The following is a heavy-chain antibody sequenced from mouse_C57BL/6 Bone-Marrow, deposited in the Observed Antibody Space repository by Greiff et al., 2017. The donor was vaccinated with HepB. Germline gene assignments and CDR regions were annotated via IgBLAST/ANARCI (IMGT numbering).Heavy chain of an antibody. CDR3: ARWYRRAMDY. Sequence: EVQLVESEGGLVQPGSSMKLSCTASGFTFSDYYMAWVRQVPEKGLEWVANINYDGSSTYYLDSLKSRFIISRDNAKNILYLQMSSLKSEDTATYYCARWYRRAMDYWGQGTSVTVSS. D-gene: IGHD1-1*02. CDR1: GFTFSDYY. CDR2: INYDGSST. J-gene: IGHJ4*01. V-gene: IGHV5-16*01.